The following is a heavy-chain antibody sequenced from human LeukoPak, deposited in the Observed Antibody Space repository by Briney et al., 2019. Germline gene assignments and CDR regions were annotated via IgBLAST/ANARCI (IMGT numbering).Heavy chain of an antibody. J-gene: IGHJ3*02. CDR1: GGSISSYY. V-gene: IGHV4-59*01. Sequence: SETLSLTCTVSGGSISSYYWSWIRQPPGKGLEWIGYIYYSGSTNYNPSLKSRVTISVDTSKNQFSLKLSSVTAADTAVYYCARADIVVVVAAGFAFDIWGQGTMVTVSS. CDR2: IYYSGST. D-gene: IGHD2-15*01. CDR3: ARADIVVVVAAGFAFDI.